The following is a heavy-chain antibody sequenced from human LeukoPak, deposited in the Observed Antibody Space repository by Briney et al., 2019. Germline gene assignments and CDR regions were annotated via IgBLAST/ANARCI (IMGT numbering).Heavy chain of an antibody. CDR1: GFTFSRYW. D-gene: IGHD2-15*01. CDR3: ATAGGDGSRMGFDP. CDR2: ISTDGSVT. Sequence: GPLRLSCADSGFTFSRYWMHWVRQTPGKGLVWVSCISTDGSVTRYADSVKGRFTISRDNTKSTLYLQMHSLRAEDTAVYYCATAGGDGSRMGFDPWGQGTLVTVSS. J-gene: IGHJ5*02. V-gene: IGHV3-74*01.